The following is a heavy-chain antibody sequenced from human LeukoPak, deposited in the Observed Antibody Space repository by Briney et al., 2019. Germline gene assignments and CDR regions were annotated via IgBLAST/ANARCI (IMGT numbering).Heavy chain of an antibody. Sequence: GGSLRLSCAASGFTFSSYAMSWVRQAPGKGLVWVSRIKGDGSHTIYADSVKGRFTISRDNSKNTLYLQMNSLRAEDTAVYYCAKAPSLRESLFDPWGQGTLVTVSS. CDR1: GFTFSSYA. CDR2: IKGDGSHT. CDR3: AKAPSLRESLFDP. J-gene: IGHJ5*02. V-gene: IGHV3-23*01. D-gene: IGHD3-9*01.